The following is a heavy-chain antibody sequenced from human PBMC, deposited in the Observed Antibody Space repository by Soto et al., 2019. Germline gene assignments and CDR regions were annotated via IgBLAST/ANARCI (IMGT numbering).Heavy chain of an antibody. CDR3: ARDTGDGTFDF. CDR2: INAGYGNT. J-gene: IGHJ4*02. D-gene: IGHD7-27*01. V-gene: IGHV1-3*01. Sequence: ASVKVSCKASGYTFSSYAMHWVRQAPGQRLEWMGWINAGYGNTKSSQKFQDRVTISRDTSASTAYMELTSLRSEDTVVYYCARDTGDGTFDFWGQGTLVTVSS. CDR1: GYTFSSYA.